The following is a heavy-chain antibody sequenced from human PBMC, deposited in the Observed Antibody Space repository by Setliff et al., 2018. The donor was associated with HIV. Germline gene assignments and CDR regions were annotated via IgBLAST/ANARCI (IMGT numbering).Heavy chain of an antibody. V-gene: IGHV4-39*01. Sequence: ETLSLTCNVLDFSIGATSYYWGWIRQPPGKGLQWIGSVYYNGDTKYNPSLKSRLVISVDKTKNQFSLMLNSLTVADTAVYYCARLGYYNLWSGYWTDTWGQGKSVTVSS. CDR3: ARLGYYNLWSGYWTDT. D-gene: IGHD3-3*01. CDR2: VYYNGDT. J-gene: IGHJ4*02. CDR1: DFSIGATSYY.